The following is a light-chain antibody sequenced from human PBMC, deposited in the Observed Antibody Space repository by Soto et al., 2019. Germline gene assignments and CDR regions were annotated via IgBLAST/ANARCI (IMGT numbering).Light chain of an antibody. V-gene: IGKV1-39*01. J-gene: IGKJ1*01. CDR1: QSISSY. CDR3: QQSYSTPRT. CDR2: AAS. Sequence: DMQTTQSPSALSASLRDRVTMTFLASQSISSYLNWYQQKPGKAPKLLIYAASSLQSGVPSRFSGSGSGTDFTLTISSLQPEDFATYYCQQSYSTPRTFGQGTKVDIK.